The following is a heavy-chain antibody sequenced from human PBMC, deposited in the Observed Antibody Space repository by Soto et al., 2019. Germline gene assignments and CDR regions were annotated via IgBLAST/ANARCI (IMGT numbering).Heavy chain of an antibody. V-gene: IGHV4-31*03. CDR2: IYYSGST. D-gene: IGHD6-19*01. Sequence: SETLSLTCTVSGGSISSGGYYWSWIRQHPGKGLEWIGYIYYSGSTYYNPSLKSRVTISVDTSKNQFSLKLSSVTAADTAVYYCARRTSTSGWRHYFDYWGQGALVTVSS. J-gene: IGHJ4*02. CDR3: ARRTSTSGWRHYFDY. CDR1: GGSISSGGYY.